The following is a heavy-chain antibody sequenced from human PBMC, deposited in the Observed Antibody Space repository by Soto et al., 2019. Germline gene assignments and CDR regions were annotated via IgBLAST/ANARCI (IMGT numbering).Heavy chain of an antibody. V-gene: IGHV4-34*01. CDR2: INHSGST. CDR3: AGGRYCSSTSCYPWFDP. D-gene: IGHD2-2*01. CDR1: GGSFSGYY. Sequence: QVQLQQWGAGLLKPSETLSLTCAVYGGSFSGYYWSWIRQPPGKGLDWIGEINHSGSTNYNPSLKSRVTISVDTSKNQFSLKLSSVTAADTAVYYCAGGRYCSSTSCYPWFDPWGQGTLVTVSS. J-gene: IGHJ5*02.